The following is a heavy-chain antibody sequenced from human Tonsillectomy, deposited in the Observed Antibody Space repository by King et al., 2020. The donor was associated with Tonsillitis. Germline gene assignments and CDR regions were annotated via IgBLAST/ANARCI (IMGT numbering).Heavy chain of an antibody. V-gene: IGHV4-61*01. CDR2: IYYSGST. J-gene: IGHJ4*02. CDR3: ARERDYYDSRGFDY. CDR1: GGSVSSDSYY. Sequence: VQLQESGPGLVKPSETLFLTCTVSGGSVSSDSYYWSWIRQPPGKGLEWIGYIYYSGSTNYNPSLKSRVTISVDTSKNQFSLKLSSVTAADTAVYYCARERDYYDSRGFDYWGQGTLVTVSS. D-gene: IGHD3-22*01.